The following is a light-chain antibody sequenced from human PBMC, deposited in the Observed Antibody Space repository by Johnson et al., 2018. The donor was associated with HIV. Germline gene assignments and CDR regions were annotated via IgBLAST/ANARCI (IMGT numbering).Light chain of an antibody. V-gene: IGLV1-51*02. J-gene: IGLJ1*01. Sequence: QSVLTQPPSLSAAPGQKVTISCSGGSSNIGNNFVSWYQQLPGTAPKLLIFENNKRPSGIPNRFSGSKSGTSATLGITGLQTGDEADYYCGTWDSSLGGHYVFGPGTKVTVL. CDR1: SSNIGNNF. CDR2: ENN. CDR3: GTWDSSLGGHYV.